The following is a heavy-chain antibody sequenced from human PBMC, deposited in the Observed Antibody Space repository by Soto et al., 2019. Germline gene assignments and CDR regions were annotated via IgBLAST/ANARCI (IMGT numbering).Heavy chain of an antibody. D-gene: IGHD1-26*01. CDR1: GYTFTSYG. Sequence: ASVKVSCKASGYTFTSYGISWVRQAPGQGLEWMGWISAYNGNTNYAQKFQGRVTMTRNTVINSAYMELRHLTYEDTAVYYCAREVGSRRLYYWGQGTLVTVSS. CDR3: AREVGSRRLYY. CDR2: ISAYNGNT. J-gene: IGHJ4*02. V-gene: IGHV1-18*01.